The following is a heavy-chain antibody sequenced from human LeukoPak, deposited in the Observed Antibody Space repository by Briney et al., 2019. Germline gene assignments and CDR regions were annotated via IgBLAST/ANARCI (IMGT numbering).Heavy chain of an antibody. J-gene: IGHJ4*02. V-gene: IGHV3-33*01. Sequence: PGGSLRLSCAASGFTFSSYGMHWVRQAPGKGLEWVAVIWYDGSNKYYADSVKGRFTISRDNSKNTLYLQMNSLRAEDTAVYYRARSGGSYAFDYWGQGTLVTVSS. CDR3: ARSGGSYAFDY. D-gene: IGHD1-26*01. CDR1: GFTFSSYG. CDR2: IWYDGSNK.